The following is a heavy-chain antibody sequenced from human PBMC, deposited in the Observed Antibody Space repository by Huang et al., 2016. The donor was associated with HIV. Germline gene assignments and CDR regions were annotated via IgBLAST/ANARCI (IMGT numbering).Heavy chain of an antibody. CDR3: ASPKYCSSDTCYKWAFDM. CDR1: GHTFSSYV. D-gene: IGHD2-2*02. CDR2: ININTGEP. V-gene: IGHV7-4-1*02. J-gene: IGHJ3*02. Sequence: QLVQSGSELQKPGASVRVSCKSSGHTFSSYVGNWVRQAPGQGPEWMGWININTGEPTYAQDFTVRFVFSLDTSVNTTYLHISSLKAADTAVYFCASPKYCSSDTCYKWAFDMWGQGTMVTVS.